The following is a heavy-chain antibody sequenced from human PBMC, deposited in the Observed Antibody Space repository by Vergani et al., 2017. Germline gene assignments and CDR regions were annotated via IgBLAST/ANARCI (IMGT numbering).Heavy chain of an antibody. V-gene: IGHV4-34*01. Sequence: QVQLQQWGAGLLKPSETLSITCAVYGGSFSGYYWSWIRQPPGKGLEWIGEINHSGSTNYNPSLKSRFTISVDTSKNQFSLKLSSVTAADTAVYYCARGLGGWVDYWGQGTLVTVSS. CDR2: INHSGST. CDR1: GGSFSGYY. J-gene: IGHJ4*02. D-gene: IGHD6-19*01. CDR3: ARGLGGWVDY.